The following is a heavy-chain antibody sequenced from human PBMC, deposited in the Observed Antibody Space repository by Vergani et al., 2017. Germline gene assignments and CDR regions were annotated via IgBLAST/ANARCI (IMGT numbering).Heavy chain of an antibody. J-gene: IGHJ5*02. CDR1: GFTFSSYE. D-gene: IGHD6-19*01. CDR2: ISSSGSTI. Sequence: EVQLVESGGGLVQPGGSLRLSCAASGFTFSSYEMNWVRQAPGKGLEWVSYISSSGSTIYYADSVKGRFTISRDNAKNSLYLQMNSLRAEDTAVYYCATIAVAGTEEDWFDPWGQGTLVTVSS. CDR3: ATIAVAGTEEDWFDP. V-gene: IGHV3-48*03.